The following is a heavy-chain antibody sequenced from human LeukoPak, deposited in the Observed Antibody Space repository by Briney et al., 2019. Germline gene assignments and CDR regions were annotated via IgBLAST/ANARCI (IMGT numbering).Heavy chain of an antibody. D-gene: IGHD1-26*01. Sequence: PGGALRLSCAASGFTFIRYGLHWVRQTRGKGLGWVAVIWSDGGNKYYADSVKGGFTISRDKSKNTLYLQMNRLRAEETPVYFCARGSGSCSGGCDYWGQGTLVTVSP. V-gene: IGHV3-33*01. CDR2: IWSDGGNK. CDR3: ARGSGSCSGGCDY. J-gene: IGHJ4*02. CDR1: GFTFIRYG.